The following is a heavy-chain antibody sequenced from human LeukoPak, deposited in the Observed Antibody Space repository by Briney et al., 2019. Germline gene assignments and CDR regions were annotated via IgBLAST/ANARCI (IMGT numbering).Heavy chain of an antibody. CDR3: ARAAGKKYYYGSGSTYYFDY. J-gene: IGHJ4*02. D-gene: IGHD3-10*01. CDR1: GYTFTSYD. Sequence: ASVKVSCKASGYTFTSYDINWVRQATGQGLEWMGWMNPNSGNTGYAQKLQGRVTMTTDTSTSTAYMELRSLRSDDTAVYYCARAAGKKYYYGSGSTYYFDYWGQGTLVTVSS. CDR2: MNPNSGNT. V-gene: IGHV1-8*01.